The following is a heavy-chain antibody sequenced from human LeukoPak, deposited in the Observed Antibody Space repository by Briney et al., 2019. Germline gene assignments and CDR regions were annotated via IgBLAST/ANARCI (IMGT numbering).Heavy chain of an antibody. CDR3: PRERNWAIDY. D-gene: IGHD7-27*01. CDR1: GGTFSSYA. Sequence: ASVKVSCKASGGTFSSYAISWVRQAPGQGLEWMGGIIPIFGTANYAQKFQGRVTITADESTSTAYMELSSLRSEDTAVYYCPRERNWAIDYWGPGTLVTVSS. CDR2: IIPIFGTA. V-gene: IGHV1-69*13. J-gene: IGHJ4*02.